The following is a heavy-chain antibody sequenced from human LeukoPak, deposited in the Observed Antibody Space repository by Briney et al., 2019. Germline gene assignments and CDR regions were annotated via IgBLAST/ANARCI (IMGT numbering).Heavy chain of an antibody. CDR2: ISYDGANE. CDR1: GFTFSSYA. D-gene: IGHD2-2*01. J-gene: IGHJ4*02. Sequence: GGSLRLSCVASGFTFSSYALHWVRQAPGKGLEWVAVISYDGANEYSADSVKGRFTISRDNSKNTLYLQMNSLRAEDTAVYYCARHYCSSSSCNGVFDYCDQGSLVTVSS. CDR3: ARHYCSSSSCNGVFDY. V-gene: IGHV3-30*04.